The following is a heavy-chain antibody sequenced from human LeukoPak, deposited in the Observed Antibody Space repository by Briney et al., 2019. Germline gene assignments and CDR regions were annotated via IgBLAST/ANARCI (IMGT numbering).Heavy chain of an antibody. CDR2: ISNDGTNK. CDR1: GFPFNNYA. J-gene: IGHJ4*02. D-gene: IGHD3-10*01. V-gene: IGHV3-30-3*01. CDR3: ARDCCGEWYFFDS. Sequence: GRSLRLSCAASGFPFNNYAMHWVRQAPGKGRAWVAVISNDGTNKYYTDSVKGRFTISRDNSKSTLYLQMNSLRAEDTAVYYCARDCCGEWYFFDSWGQGTLVTVSS.